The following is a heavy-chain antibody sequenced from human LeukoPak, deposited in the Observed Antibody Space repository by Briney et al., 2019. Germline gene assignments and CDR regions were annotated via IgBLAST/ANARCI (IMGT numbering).Heavy chain of an antibody. D-gene: IGHD5-12*01. CDR3: ARDPSVGGYSGSELDF. V-gene: IGHV3-64*01. CDR1: GFTFNHYF. J-gene: IGHJ4*02. Sequence: GGSLRLSCAGSGFTFNHYFMHWVRQAPGKGLEFVSAITYTGDETYYARSVKGRFTVSRDNSKNTLYLQMGSLRAEDTAIYYCARDPSVGGYSGSELDFWGQGTLVTVSS. CDR2: ITYTGDET.